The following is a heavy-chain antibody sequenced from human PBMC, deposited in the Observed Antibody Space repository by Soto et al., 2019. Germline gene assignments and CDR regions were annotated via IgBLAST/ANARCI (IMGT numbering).Heavy chain of an antibody. CDR3: AKDSGGSSWWYGSYYAMDV. J-gene: IGHJ6*02. V-gene: IGHV4-59*01. CDR2: IYYSGST. Sequence: SETLSLTCTVSGGSISSYYWIWIRQPPGKGLEWIGYIYYSGSTNYNPSLKSRVTISVDTSKNQFSLYLQMNSLRTEDTALYYCAKDSGGSSWWYGSYYAMDVWGQGTTVTVSS. CDR1: GGSISSYY. D-gene: IGHD6-13*01.